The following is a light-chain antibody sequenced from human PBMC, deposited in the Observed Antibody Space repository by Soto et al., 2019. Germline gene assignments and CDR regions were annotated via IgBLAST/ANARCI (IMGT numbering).Light chain of an antibody. Sequence: DIQSTQSPSFLSASVGDRVTITCRASQDIRSYLAWYQRKPGKAPKLLIYASSYLQSGVPSRFTGSDSGTEFTLTITGLQPEDFATYYCQQVKTFPPPFGHGTQVEIK. CDR3: QQVKTFPPP. J-gene: IGKJ1*01. V-gene: IGKV1-9*01. CDR1: QDIRSY. CDR2: ASS.